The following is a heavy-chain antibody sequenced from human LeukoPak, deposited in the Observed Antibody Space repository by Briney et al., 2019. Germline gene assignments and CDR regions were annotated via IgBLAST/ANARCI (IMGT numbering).Heavy chain of an antibody. Sequence: GGSLRLSCAASGFTFSSYGMSWVRQAPGKGLEWVSAIGGRDGSTYYADSVKGRFTVSRDNSKNTLYVQMNSLRAEDTAVYYCAKGHYYGSGSLDYWGQGTLVTVSS. CDR2: IGGRDGST. V-gene: IGHV3-23*01. CDR3: AKGHYYGSGSLDY. CDR1: GFTFSSYG. D-gene: IGHD3-10*01. J-gene: IGHJ4*02.